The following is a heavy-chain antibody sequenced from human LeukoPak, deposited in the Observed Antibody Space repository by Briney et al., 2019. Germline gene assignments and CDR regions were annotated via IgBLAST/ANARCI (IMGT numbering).Heavy chain of an antibody. CDR1: RFTFSSDW. CDR3: ARDFDAFDI. CDR2: IKHDGSKK. V-gene: IGHV3-7*01. Sequence: PGGSLRLSCAPSRFTFSSDWMTWVRQAPGKGLEWVANIKHDGSKKNYVDSVKGRFTISTDTAKNSLYLQMDSLRAEDTAVYYCARDFDAFDIWGQGTMVTVSS. J-gene: IGHJ3*02.